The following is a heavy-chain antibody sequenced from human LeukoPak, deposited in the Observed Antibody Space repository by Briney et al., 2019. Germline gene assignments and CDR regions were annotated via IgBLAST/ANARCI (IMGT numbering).Heavy chain of an antibody. V-gene: IGHV3-23*01. CDR1: GFTFSGYG. Sequence: GGSLRLSCAASGFTFSGYGMSWVRQAPGKGLKWVSAISGSGGSTYYADSVKGRITISRDNSKNTLYQQMNSLRAEDTAVYYCAKDLGPNYYDSSGYYDYWGQGTLVTVSS. CDR3: AKDLGPNYYDSSGYYDY. J-gene: IGHJ4*02. CDR2: ISGSGGST. D-gene: IGHD3-22*01.